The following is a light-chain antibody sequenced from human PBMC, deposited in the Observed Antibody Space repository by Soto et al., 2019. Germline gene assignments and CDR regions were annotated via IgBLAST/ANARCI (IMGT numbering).Light chain of an antibody. CDR3: QQYESSPFT. Sequence: EIVMTQSPASLSVSPGERATLSCRASQSVSSNLAWYQQKPGQAPRLLIYGASSRATGIPDRFTGSGSGTDFTLAINRLEPEDFALYYCQQYESSPFTFGGGTKVDIK. V-gene: IGKV3-20*01. CDR1: QSVSSN. CDR2: GAS. J-gene: IGKJ4*01.